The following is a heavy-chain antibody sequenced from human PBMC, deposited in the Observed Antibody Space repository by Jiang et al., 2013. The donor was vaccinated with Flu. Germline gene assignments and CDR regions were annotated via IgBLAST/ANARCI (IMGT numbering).Heavy chain of an antibody. CDR2: IYYSGST. V-gene: IGHV4-39*01. Sequence: GSGLVKPSETLSLTCTVTGGSISSSTYYWGWIRQPPGKGLEWIGTIYYSGSTYYNPSLKSRVTISVDTSKNQFSLKLSSVTAADTTVYYCARHQGLGSYYYGMDVWGQGTTVTVSS. D-gene: IGHD6-19*01. CDR1: GGSISSSTYY. J-gene: IGHJ6*02. CDR3: ARHQGLGSYYYGMDV.